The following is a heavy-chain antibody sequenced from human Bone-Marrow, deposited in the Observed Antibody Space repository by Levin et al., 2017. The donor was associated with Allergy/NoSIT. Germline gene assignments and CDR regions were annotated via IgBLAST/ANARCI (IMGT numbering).Heavy chain of an antibody. V-gene: IGHV3-30*18. D-gene: IGHD3-16*01. CDR2: ISFDGSNK. CDR1: GFSFSDYR. Sequence: GGSLRLSCVASGFSFSDYRMHWVRQAPGKGLEWVAVISFDGSNKHYADSVKGRFTISRDNSKNTLYVQLNSLRAEDSAIYYCAKERRTYAAHDQNGLNVWGQGTTVLVSS. CDR3: AKERRTYAAHDQNGLNV. J-gene: IGHJ6*02.